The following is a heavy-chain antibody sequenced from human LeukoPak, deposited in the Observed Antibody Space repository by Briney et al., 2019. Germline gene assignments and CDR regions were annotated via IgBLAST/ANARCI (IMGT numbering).Heavy chain of an antibody. Sequence: GGSLRLSCAASGFTFSSYAMHWVRQAPGKGLEWVAVVTYDGSGKWYADAVKGRFTISRDNSKNTLYLQMNSLRTEDTAVYYCAKDHVIMVRGGYFSMDVWGQGTTVIVSS. CDR3: AKDHVIMVRGGYFSMDV. CDR2: VTYDGSGK. J-gene: IGHJ6*02. CDR1: GFTFSSYA. D-gene: IGHD3-10*01. V-gene: IGHV3-30*04.